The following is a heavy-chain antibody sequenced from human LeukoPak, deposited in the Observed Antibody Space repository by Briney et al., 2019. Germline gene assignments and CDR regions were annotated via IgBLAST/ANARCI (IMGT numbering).Heavy chain of an antibody. V-gene: IGHV1-8*01. Sequence: ASVKVSCKASGYTFTNYDINWVRQATGQGLEWMGWMNPNSGNTGYTQKFQGRVTMTEDTSTDTAYMELSSLRSEDTAVYYCATSLRREEQLALDYWGQGTLVTVSS. CDR2: MNPNSGNT. CDR1: GYTFTNYD. J-gene: IGHJ4*02. D-gene: IGHD6-13*01. CDR3: ATSLRREEQLALDY.